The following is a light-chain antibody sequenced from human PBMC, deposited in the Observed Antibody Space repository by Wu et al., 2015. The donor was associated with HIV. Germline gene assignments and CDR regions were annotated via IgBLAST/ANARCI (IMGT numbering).Light chain of an antibody. J-gene: IGKJ2*03. CDR2: GAS. V-gene: IGKV3-20*01. Sequence: IVLTQSPGTLSLSPGERATLSCRASQSVSNNFLAWYQQKPGQAPRLLISGAYGASRRATGIPDRFSGSGSGTDFTLTISSLQPEDFATYYCQQSYSTHRFGQGTKLEIK. CDR3: QQSYSTHR. CDR1: QSVSNNF.